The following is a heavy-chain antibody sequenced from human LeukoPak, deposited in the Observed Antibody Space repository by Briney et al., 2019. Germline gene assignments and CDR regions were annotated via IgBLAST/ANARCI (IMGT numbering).Heavy chain of an antibody. Sequence: GSLRLSCAASGFTFSSYAMSWVRQPPGKGLEWIGSIYYSGSTYYNPSLKSRVTISVDTSKNQFSLKLSSVTAADTAVYYCARERIAAARFDPWGQGTLVTVSS. CDR2: IYYSGST. D-gene: IGHD6-13*01. J-gene: IGHJ5*02. V-gene: IGHV4-39*07. CDR3: ARERIAAARFDP. CDR1: GFTFSSYA.